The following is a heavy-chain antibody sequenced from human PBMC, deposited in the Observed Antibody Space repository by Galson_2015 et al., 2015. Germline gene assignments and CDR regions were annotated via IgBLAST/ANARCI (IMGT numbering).Heavy chain of an antibody. V-gene: IGHV3-23*01. CDR3: AKVHYSGNDYDAFDI. Sequence: SLRLSCADSGLTVSSNYVSWVCQAPGKGLEWVSDISGSGGSTYYADSVKGRFTISRDNSKNTLYLQMNSLRAEDTAIYYCAKVHYSGNDYDAFDIWGQGTMVSVSS. CDR2: ISGSGGST. D-gene: IGHD5-12*01. J-gene: IGHJ3*02. CDR1: GLTVSSNY.